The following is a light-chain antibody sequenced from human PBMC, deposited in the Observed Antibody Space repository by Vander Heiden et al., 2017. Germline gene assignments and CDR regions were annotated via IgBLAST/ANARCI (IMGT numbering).Light chain of an antibody. Sequence: AIRLTQSPSSLSASAGDSVTITCRASQNINTYLAWYQHEPGKAPKLLIHAASTLHSGVPSRFSASGSGTDFSLTINSLQSEDSATYYCQQYRTYLWTFGQGTKVEIK. CDR2: AAS. CDR3: QQYRTYLWT. V-gene: IGKV1-8*01. J-gene: IGKJ1*01. CDR1: QNINTY.